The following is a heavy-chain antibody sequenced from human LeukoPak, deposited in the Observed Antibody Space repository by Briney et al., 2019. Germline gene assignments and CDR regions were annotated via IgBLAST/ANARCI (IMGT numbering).Heavy chain of an antibody. Sequence: SETLSLTCAVYGGSFSGYYWSWIRQPPGKGLEWIGEINHSGSTNYNPSLKSRVTISVDTSQNQFSLKLSSVTAADTAVYYCARASIAAYDYWGQGTLVTVSS. CDR3: ARASIAAYDY. V-gene: IGHV4-34*01. D-gene: IGHD6-6*01. CDR2: INHSGST. J-gene: IGHJ4*02. CDR1: GGSFSGYY.